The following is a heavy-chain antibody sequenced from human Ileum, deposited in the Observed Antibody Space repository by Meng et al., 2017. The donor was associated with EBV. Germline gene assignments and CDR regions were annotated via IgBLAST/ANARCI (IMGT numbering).Heavy chain of an antibody. CDR2: IYRGGGT. Sequence: QVAARELGPVLVEPSGTLSLPCAVSCGPISRSDWWSWVRQPPGKGLEWIGEIYRGGGTNYNASLKSRVTISVDTSKNHFSLKLNSVTAADTAVYYCARVRVIPAAIGFDYWGQGTLVTVSS. J-gene: IGHJ4*02. D-gene: IGHD2-2*02. CDR3: ARVRVIPAAIGFDY. CDR1: CGPISRSDW. V-gene: IGHV4-4*02.